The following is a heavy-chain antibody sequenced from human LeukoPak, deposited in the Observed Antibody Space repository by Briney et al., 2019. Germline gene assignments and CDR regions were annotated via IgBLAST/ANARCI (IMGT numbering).Heavy chain of an antibody. CDR3: AREDYYESGTDDY. V-gene: IGHV3-21*01. D-gene: IGHD3-10*01. CDR1: GFTFSTYS. Sequence: GGSLRLSCAASGFTFSTYSMSWVRQAPGKRLEWVSSITASSSYTYYADSVKGRFTISRDNTKNSLYLQMNSLRAEDTGIYYCAREDYYESGTDDYWGQGTLVTVFS. CDR2: ITASSSYT. J-gene: IGHJ4*02.